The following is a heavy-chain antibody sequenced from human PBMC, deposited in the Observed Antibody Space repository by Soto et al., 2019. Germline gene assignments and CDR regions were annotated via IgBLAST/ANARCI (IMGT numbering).Heavy chain of an antibody. D-gene: IGHD3-9*01. J-gene: IGHJ4*02. V-gene: IGHV1-2*04. CDR1: GYTFTGYY. CDR3: ARGPNYDILTGYSYYFDY. CDR2: INPNSGGT. Sequence: GASVKVSCKASGYTFTGYYMHWVRQAPGQGLEWMGWINPNSGGTNYAQKFQGWVTMTRDTSISTAYMELSRLRSDDTAVYYCARGPNYDILTGYSYYFDYWGQGTLVTVSS.